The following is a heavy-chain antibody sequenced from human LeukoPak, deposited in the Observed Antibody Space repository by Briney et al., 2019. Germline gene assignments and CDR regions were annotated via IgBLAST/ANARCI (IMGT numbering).Heavy chain of an antibody. V-gene: IGHV4-59*01. Sequence: SETLSLTCTVSGDSISSYYWSWIRQPPGKGLEWIGYFYHSGSTNYNPSLKSRVTISVDTSKNHFSLKLSSVTAADTAVYYCARGQWLPVFDFWGQGTLVTVSS. CDR1: GDSISSYY. D-gene: IGHD3-22*01. CDR3: ARGQWLPVFDF. CDR2: FYHSGST. J-gene: IGHJ4*02.